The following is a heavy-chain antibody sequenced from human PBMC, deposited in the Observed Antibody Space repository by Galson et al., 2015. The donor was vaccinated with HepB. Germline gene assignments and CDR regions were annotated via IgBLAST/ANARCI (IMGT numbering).Heavy chain of an antibody. D-gene: IGHD2-15*01. J-gene: IGHJ4*02. CDR1: GYSFTSYW. Sequence: QSGAEMKKPGESLRISCTGSGYSFTSYWISWVRQMPGKGLEWMGRIDPSDSYTNYSPSFQGHVTISADKSISTAYLQWSSLKASDTAMYYCARHAPDLRYCSGGSCYSQFDYWGQGTLVTVSS. V-gene: IGHV5-10-1*01. CDR2: IDPSDSYT. CDR3: ARHAPDLRYCSGGSCYSQFDY.